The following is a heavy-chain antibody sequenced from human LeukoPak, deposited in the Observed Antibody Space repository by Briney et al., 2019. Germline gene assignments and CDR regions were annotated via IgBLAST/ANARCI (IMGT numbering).Heavy chain of an antibody. Sequence: PGVSLRLSCAGSGFTFSWYWMSWVRQAPGKGLEWVANIKEDGSIKYYVDSVKGRLTISRDNAKSSVYLQVNSLRAEGTALYYCARIGYSSSSIDYWGQGTLVTVSS. CDR3: ARIGYSSSSIDY. V-gene: IGHV3-7*01. CDR2: IKEDGSIK. J-gene: IGHJ4*02. D-gene: IGHD6-13*01. CDR1: GFTFSWYW.